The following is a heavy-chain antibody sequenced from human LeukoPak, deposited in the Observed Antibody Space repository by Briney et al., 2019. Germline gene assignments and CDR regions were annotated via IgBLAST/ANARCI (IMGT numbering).Heavy chain of an antibody. Sequence: GGSLRLSCAASGFTFSTYTMNWVRQAPGKGLEWVSSISSRSSYIYYADSVKGRFTISRDNAKNSLYLQMNSLRAEDTALYYCAKVPAHGDYVGGPNWYFDLWGRGTLVTVSS. V-gene: IGHV3-21*04. CDR2: ISSRSSYI. J-gene: IGHJ2*01. CDR1: GFTFSTYT. CDR3: AKVPAHGDYVGGPNWYFDL. D-gene: IGHD4-17*01.